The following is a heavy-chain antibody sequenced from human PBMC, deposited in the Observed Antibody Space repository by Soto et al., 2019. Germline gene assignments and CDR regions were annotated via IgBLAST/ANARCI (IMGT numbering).Heavy chain of an antibody. Sequence: PGGSLRLSCAASGFTFSSYAMSWVRQAPGKGLEWVSAISGSGGSTYYADSVKGRFTISRDNSKNTLYLQMNSLRAEDTAVYYCAKDIVVVPAAHSDYWGQGTLVTVSS. J-gene: IGHJ4*02. CDR3: AKDIVVVPAAHSDY. V-gene: IGHV3-23*01. D-gene: IGHD2-2*01. CDR2: ISGSGGST. CDR1: GFTFSSYA.